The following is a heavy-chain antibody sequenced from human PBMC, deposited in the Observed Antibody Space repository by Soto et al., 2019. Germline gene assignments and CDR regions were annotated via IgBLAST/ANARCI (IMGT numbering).Heavy chain of an antibody. CDR3: ARDLGGVGVPGP. CDR2: ISTSSSTI. Sequence: EVQLVESGGGLVQPGGSLRLSCAASGFTFSSYSMNWVRQAPGKGLEWVSYISTSSSTIYYADSVKGRFTISRDNAKNSLCLQMNSLRAEDTAVYYCARDLGGVGVPGPWGQGTLVTVSS. D-gene: IGHD2-8*02. CDR1: GFTFSSYS. J-gene: IGHJ5*02. V-gene: IGHV3-48*01.